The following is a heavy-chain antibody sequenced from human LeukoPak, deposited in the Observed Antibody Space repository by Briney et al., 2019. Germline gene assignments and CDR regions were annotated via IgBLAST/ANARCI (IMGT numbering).Heavy chain of an antibody. CDR1: GGSISSGSYY. J-gene: IGHJ4*02. D-gene: IGHD5-24*01. V-gene: IGHV4-61*02. CDR3: ARVHDGYNYAFDY. CDR2: IYTSGST. Sequence: SETLSLTCTVSGGSISSGSYYWRWLRQPAGTGLEWIGRIYTSGSTNYNPSLKSRVTISVDTSKNQFSLKLSSVTAADTAVYYCARVHDGYNYAFDYWGQGTLVTVSS.